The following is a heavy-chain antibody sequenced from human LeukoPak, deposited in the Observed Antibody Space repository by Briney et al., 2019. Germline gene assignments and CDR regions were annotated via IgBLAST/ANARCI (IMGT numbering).Heavy chain of an antibody. Sequence: PSETLSLTCTVSGGSISSSSYYWSWIRQPAGKGLEWIGRIYTSGSTNYNPSLKSRVTMSVDTSKNQFSLKLSSVTAADTAVYYWARDGKDGGSYSYAFDIWGQGTMVTVSS. D-gene: IGHD1-26*01. CDR2: IYTSGST. V-gene: IGHV4-61*02. CDR1: GGSISSSSYY. CDR3: ARDGKDGGSYSYAFDI. J-gene: IGHJ3*02.